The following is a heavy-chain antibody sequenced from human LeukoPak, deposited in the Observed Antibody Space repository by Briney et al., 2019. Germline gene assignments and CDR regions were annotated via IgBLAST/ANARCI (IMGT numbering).Heavy chain of an antibody. CDR2: ISSSSNYI. D-gene: IGHD3-22*01. V-gene: IGHV3-21*01. CDR1: GFTFSSYS. J-gene: IGHJ4*02. Sequence: GGSLRLSCAASGFTFSSYSMNWVRQAPGKGLEWVSSISSSSNYIYYADSVKGRFTISRDNAKNSLYLQMNSLRAEDTAVYYCAREYYYDSSGYTLWGQGTLVTVSS. CDR3: AREYYYDSSGYTL.